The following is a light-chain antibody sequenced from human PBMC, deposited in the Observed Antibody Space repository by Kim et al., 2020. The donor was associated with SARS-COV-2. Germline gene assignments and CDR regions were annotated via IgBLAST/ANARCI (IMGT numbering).Light chain of an antibody. CDR3: QQYYSTLWT. Sequence: DIVMTQSTDSLAVSLGERATINCKSSQSVLYSSNNKNYLAWYQQKPGQPPKLLIYWASTRESGVPDRFSGSGSGTDFTLTISSLQAEDVAVYYCQQYYSTLWTFGQGTKVYI. J-gene: IGKJ1*01. CDR2: WAS. V-gene: IGKV4-1*01. CDR1: QSVLYSSNNKNY.